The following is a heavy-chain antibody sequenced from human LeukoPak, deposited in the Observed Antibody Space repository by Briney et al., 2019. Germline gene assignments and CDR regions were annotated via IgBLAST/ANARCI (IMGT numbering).Heavy chain of an antibody. CDR1: GYTFTAYY. Sequence: ASVKVSCKASGYTFTAYYMHWVRQAPGQGLEWMGWINPNSGGTNYAQKFQGRVTMTRDTSISTAYMELSRLRSDDTAVYYCARDRVVVPAAFDYWGQGTLVTVAA. D-gene: IGHD2-2*01. V-gene: IGHV1-2*02. CDR3: ARDRVVVPAAFDY. CDR2: INPNSGGT. J-gene: IGHJ4*02.